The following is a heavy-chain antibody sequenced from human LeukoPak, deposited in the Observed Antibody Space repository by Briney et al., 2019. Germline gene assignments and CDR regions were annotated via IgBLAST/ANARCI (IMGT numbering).Heavy chain of an antibody. V-gene: IGHV1-3*04. D-gene: IGHD3-10*01. Sequence: ASVKVSCKASGYTFINHAIHWVRQAPGQRLEWMGWINIGNGNTKYSQNFQGRITITRDTSATTAYMDLSSLRSEDTAVYYCARVRGYYFDYWGQGTLVTVSS. CDR2: INIGNGNT. CDR3: ARVRGYYFDY. CDR1: GYTFINHA. J-gene: IGHJ4*02.